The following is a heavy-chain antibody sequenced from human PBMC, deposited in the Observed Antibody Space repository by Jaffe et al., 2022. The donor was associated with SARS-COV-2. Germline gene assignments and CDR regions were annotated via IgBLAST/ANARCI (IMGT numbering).Heavy chain of an antibody. CDR3: ARGPLLHYYGSGSYRYYYYYMDV. Sequence: QVQLQQWGAGLLKPSETLSLTCAVYGGSFSGYYWSWIRQPPGKGLEWIGEINHSGSTNYNPSLKSRVTISVDTSKNQFSLKLSSVTAADTAVYYCARGPLLHYYGSGSYRYYYYYMDVWGKGTTVTVSS. V-gene: IGHV4-34*01. CDR1: GGSFSGYY. J-gene: IGHJ6*03. CDR2: INHSGST. D-gene: IGHD3-10*01.